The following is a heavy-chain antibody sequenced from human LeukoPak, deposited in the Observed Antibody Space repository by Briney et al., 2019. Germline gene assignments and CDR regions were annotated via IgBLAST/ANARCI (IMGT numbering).Heavy chain of an antibody. J-gene: IGHJ6*02. D-gene: IGHD2-2*01. Sequence: PSETLSLTCAVYDGSFSGYYWSWIRQPPGKGLEWIGEINHSGSTNYNPSLKSRVTISVDTSKNQFSLKLSSVTAADTAVYYCASFCSSTSCYVGMDVRGQGTTVTVSS. V-gene: IGHV4-34*01. CDR2: INHSGST. CDR3: ASFCSSTSCYVGMDV. CDR1: DGSFSGYY.